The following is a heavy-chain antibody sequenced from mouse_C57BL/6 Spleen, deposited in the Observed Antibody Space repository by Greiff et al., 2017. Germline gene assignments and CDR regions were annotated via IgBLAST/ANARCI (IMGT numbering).Heavy chain of an antibody. J-gene: IGHJ3*01. CDR2: IDPSDSET. CDR1: GYTFTSYW. V-gene: IGHV1-52*01. CDR3: ARSWDYGSSFFAY. Sequence: VQLQQPGAELVRPGSSVKLSCKASGYTFTSYWMHWVKQRPIQGLEWIGNIDPSDSETHYNQKFKDKATLTVDKSSSTAYMQLSSLTSEDSAVYYCARSWDYGSSFFAYWGQGTLVTVSA. D-gene: IGHD1-1*01.